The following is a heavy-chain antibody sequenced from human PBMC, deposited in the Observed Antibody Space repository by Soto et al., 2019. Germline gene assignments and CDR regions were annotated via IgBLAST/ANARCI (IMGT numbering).Heavy chain of an antibody. D-gene: IGHD3-10*01. J-gene: IGHJ3*02. CDR2: MNPNSGNT. Sequence: GXSVKVSCKASVYTFTSYDINWVRQATGQGLEWMGWMNPNSGNTGYAQKFQGRVTMTRNTSISTAYMELSSLRSEDTAVYYCARGLLLWFGEKSYAFDIWGQGTMVTVSS. V-gene: IGHV1-8*01. CDR3: ARGLLLWFGEKSYAFDI. CDR1: VYTFTSYD.